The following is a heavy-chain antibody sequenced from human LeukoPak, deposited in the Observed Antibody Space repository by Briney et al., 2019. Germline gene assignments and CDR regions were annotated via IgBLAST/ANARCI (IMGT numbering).Heavy chain of an antibody. CDR1: GFTFSNYW. V-gene: IGHV3-15*01. Sequence: GGSLRLSCAASGFTFSNYWMTWVRQAPGKGLEWAGRIKSKTDGGTTDYAAPVKGRFTISRDDSKNTLYLQMNSLKTEDTAVYYCTTATVFDYWGQGTLVTVS. D-gene: IGHD4-11*01. CDR3: TTATVFDY. CDR2: IKSKTDGGTT. J-gene: IGHJ4*02.